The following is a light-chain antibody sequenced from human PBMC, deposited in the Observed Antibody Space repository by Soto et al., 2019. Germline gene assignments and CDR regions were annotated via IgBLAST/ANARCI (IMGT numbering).Light chain of an antibody. V-gene: IGKV1-5*01. CDR2: DAS. Sequence: DIQMTQSPSTLSASVGDRVTITCRASQTINSWLAWYQQKPGKAPKVLIFDASSLESGVPSRLSGSGSGTEFTLTITGLTPEDTATYSCQHYDSFWSFGQGTKVDIK. CDR1: QTINSW. CDR3: QHYDSFWS. J-gene: IGKJ1*01.